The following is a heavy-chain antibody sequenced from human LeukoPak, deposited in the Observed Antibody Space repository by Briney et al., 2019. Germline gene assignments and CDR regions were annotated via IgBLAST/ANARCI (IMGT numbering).Heavy chain of an antibody. CDR2: ISSDGSDK. CDR1: GLPFSSRA. CDR3: ASWAGGAQAGILGVGLFDY. D-gene: IGHD6-19*01. Sequence: GGPVSLPCGACGLPFSSRAMLGLPQDPGRGLEGVTLISSDGSDKRYADSVKGRFTISRDNSNSTLYLEMNSLRSDDTAVYHCASWAGGAQAGILGVGLFDYWGQGTLVTVSS. V-gene: IGHV3-30*04. J-gene: IGHJ4*02.